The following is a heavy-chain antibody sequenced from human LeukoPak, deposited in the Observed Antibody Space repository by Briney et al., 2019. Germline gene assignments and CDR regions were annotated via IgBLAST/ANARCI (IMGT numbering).Heavy chain of an antibody. Sequence: GGSLRLSCAASGFTFSYYGMHWVRQAPGKGLEWVAIISYDGSNKYYADSVKGRFTISRDNSKNTLYLQMNSLRAEDTAVYYCARMRVSSSSGQRFDPWGQGTLVTVSS. J-gene: IGHJ5*02. CDR3: ARMRVSSSSGQRFDP. D-gene: IGHD6-6*01. CDR2: ISYDGSNK. V-gene: IGHV3-30*03. CDR1: GFTFSYYG.